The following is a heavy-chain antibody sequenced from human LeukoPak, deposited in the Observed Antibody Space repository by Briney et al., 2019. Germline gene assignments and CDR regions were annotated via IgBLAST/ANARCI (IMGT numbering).Heavy chain of an antibody. V-gene: IGHV3-49*04. CDR1: GFTFGYHA. CDR2: IRSQAYSGTT. CDR3: TRDIVSISQPYYFDY. J-gene: IGHJ4*02. Sequence: PGRSLRLSCTASGFTFGYHAINWVRQAPGRGLECVGFIRSQAYSGTTEYATSVKDRFTISRDDSKSIAYLQMNSLKTEDTAVYYCTRDIVSISQPYYFDYWGQGTLVTVSS. D-gene: IGHD2-2*01.